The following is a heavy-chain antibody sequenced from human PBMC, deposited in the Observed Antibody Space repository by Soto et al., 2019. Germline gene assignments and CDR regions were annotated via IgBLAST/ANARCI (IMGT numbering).Heavy chain of an antibody. D-gene: IGHD2-2*01. J-gene: IGHJ4*02. V-gene: IGHV3-33*01. CDR3: ARGYCSSTSCYSTTFDY. CDR1: GFTFSSYG. Sequence: VGSLRLSCAASGFTFSSYGMHWVRQAPGKGLEWVAVIWYDGSNKYYADSVKGRFTISRDNSKNTLYLQMNSLRAEDTAVYYCARGYCSSTSCYSTTFDYWGQGTLVTVSS. CDR2: IWYDGSNK.